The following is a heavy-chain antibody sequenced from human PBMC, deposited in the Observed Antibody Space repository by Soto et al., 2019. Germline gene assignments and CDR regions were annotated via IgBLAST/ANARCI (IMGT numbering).Heavy chain of an antibody. CDR3: ARGNRGFSPYGMDV. V-gene: IGHV1-18*01. CDR1: GYPFITYG. Sequence: QVQLVQSGAEVKMPGASVRVSCEASGYPFITYGVNWVRKAPGQGLEWMGWINTYNGNTNYVEKFQGRVTMTTDTSTSTAYMEMRRLRSDDTAVYYCARGNRGFSPYGMDVWGQGTTVTVSS. J-gene: IGHJ6*02. CDR2: INTYNGNT. D-gene: IGHD3-3*01.